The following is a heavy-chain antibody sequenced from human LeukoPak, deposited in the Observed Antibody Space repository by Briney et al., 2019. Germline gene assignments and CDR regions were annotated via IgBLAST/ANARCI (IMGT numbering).Heavy chain of an antibody. V-gene: IGHV3-7*01. CDR1: GFTFSSYW. Sequence: GGSLRLSCAASGFTFSSYWMSWVRQAPGKGLEWVANIKQDGSERYYVDSVKGRFTISRDNAKNSLYLQMNSLRAEDTAVYYCARDEGSSENWNYAQYWGQGTLVTVSS. J-gene: IGHJ4*02. CDR3: ARDEGSSENWNYAQY. D-gene: IGHD1-7*01. CDR2: IKQDGSER.